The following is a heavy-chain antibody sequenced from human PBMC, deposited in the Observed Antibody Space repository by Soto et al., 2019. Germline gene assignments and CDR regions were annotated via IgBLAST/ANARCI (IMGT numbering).Heavy chain of an antibody. CDR2: IYPGDSDT. D-gene: IGHD2-15*01. CDR1: GYSFTSYW. CDR3: ARQLRDCSGGSCYSLYYYGMDV. Sequence: PGESLKISCKGSGYSFTSYWIGWVRQMPGKGLEWMGIIYPGDSDTRYSPSFQGQVTISADKSISTAYLQWSSLKASDTAMYYCARQLRDCSGGSCYSLYYYGMDVWGQGTTVTVSS. V-gene: IGHV5-51*01. J-gene: IGHJ6*02.